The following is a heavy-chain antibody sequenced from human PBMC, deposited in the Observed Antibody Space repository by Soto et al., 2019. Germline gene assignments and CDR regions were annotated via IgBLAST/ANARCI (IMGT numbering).Heavy chain of an antibody. CDR3: ARRIDFFTFDY. CDR2: IIPTFGPA. CDR1: GVTFSNSA. J-gene: IGHJ4*02. D-gene: IGHD3-9*01. V-gene: IGHV1-69*01. Sequence: QVQLVQSGAEVKKPGSSVKVSCKASGVTFSNSAINWVRQAPGQGLEWMGGIIPTFGPATYAQKFQGRVTITADESTSTVYMEVNSVRSEDTAVYYCARRIDFFTFDYWGQGTLVTVSS.